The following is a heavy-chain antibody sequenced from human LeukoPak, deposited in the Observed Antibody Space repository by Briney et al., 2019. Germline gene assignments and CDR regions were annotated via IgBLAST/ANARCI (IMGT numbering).Heavy chain of an antibody. J-gene: IGHJ4*02. CDR2: ITGSGGGT. CDR3: AKEVAAGRKGIDY. Sequence: GGSLRLSCAASGFTFISYAMGWVRQAPGKGLEWVSGITGSGGGTYYADSVKGRFTISRDRSSSTLFLQMKSLRAEDTARYYCAKEVAAGRKGIDYWGQGILVTVSS. V-gene: IGHV3-23*01. CDR1: GFTFISYA. D-gene: IGHD6-6*01.